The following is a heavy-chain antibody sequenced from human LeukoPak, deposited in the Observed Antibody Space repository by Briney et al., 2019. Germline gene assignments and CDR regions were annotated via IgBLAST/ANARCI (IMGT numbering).Heavy chain of an antibody. CDR3: AKEGPYYDSSGYDY. CDR2: ISYDGSNK. D-gene: IGHD3-22*01. V-gene: IGHV3-30*18. CDR1: GFTFSSYG. Sequence: KAGGSLRLSCAASGFTFSSYGMHWVRQAPGKGLEWVAVISYDGSNKYYADSVKGRFTISRVNSKNTLYLQMNSLRAEDTAVYYCAKEGPYYDSSGYDYWGQGTLVTVSS. J-gene: IGHJ4*02.